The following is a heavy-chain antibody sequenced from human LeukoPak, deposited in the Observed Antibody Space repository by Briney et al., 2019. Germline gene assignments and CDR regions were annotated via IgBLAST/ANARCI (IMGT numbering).Heavy chain of an antibody. V-gene: IGHV3-66*01. CDR3: AGYGDFFPLDY. Sequence: GGSLRLSCAAAGFTVSSNYMSWVRQAPGKGLEWVSILYSGGTTHYVDSVKGRFTISRDNSKNTLYLQMNSLRVEDTAVYYCAGYGDFFPLDYWGQGTLVTVSS. D-gene: IGHD4-17*01. CDR1: GFTVSSNY. J-gene: IGHJ4*02. CDR2: LYSGGTT.